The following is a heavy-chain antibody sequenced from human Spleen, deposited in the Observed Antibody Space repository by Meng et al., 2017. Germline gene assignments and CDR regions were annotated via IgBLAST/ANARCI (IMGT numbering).Heavy chain of an antibody. Sequence: QITLKESGPTLVKPTQTLTLTCTFSGFSLSTSGVGVAWIRQPPGKALECLALVYWDDTKRYSPYLRGRFTVTKDTSKNLVFLTMTNMDPVDTATYYCAHDSVGARGFEYWGQGALVTVSS. D-gene: IGHD1-26*01. CDR3: AHDSVGARGFEY. CDR2: VYWDDTK. CDR1: GFSLSTSGVG. V-gene: IGHV2-5*02. J-gene: IGHJ4*02.